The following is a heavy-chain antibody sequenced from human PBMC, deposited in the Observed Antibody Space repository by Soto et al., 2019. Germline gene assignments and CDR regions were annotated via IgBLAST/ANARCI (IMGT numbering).Heavy chain of an antibody. CDR3: ASSIAVAGKDYYYYYMDV. Sequence: QVQLVQSGAEVKKPGSSVKVSCRASGCTLSSYIISWVRQAPGQGLEWMGRIIPILGIANYAQKFQDRVTITADKSMSTAYMELSSLRAEDTAEYDCASSIAVAGKDYYYYYMDVWGKGTTVTFS. V-gene: IGHV1-69*02. D-gene: IGHD6-19*01. J-gene: IGHJ6*03. CDR2: IIPILGIA. CDR1: GCTLSSYI.